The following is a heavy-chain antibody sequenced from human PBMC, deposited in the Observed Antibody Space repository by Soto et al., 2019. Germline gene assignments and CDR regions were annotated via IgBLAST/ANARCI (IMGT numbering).Heavy chain of an antibody. J-gene: IGHJ4*02. V-gene: IGHV4-61*01. CDR1: GGSVSSGSYY. CDR2: IYYSGST. CDR3: ARFRRDSGSYGGLDY. D-gene: IGHD1-26*01. Sequence: QVQLQESGPGLVKPSETLSLTCTVSGGSVSSGSYYWSWIRQPPGKGLEWIGYIYYSGSTNYNPSLKSRVTISLDTSKNQFSLKLSSVTAAATAVYYCARFRRDSGSYGGLDYWGEGTLVTVSS.